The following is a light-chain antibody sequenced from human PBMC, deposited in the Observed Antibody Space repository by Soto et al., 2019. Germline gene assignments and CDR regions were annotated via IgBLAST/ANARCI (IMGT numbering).Light chain of an antibody. CDR3: QQSYSTPKT. J-gene: IGKJ1*01. V-gene: IGKV1-5*03. Sequence: DIQMTQSPSTLSGSVGDRVTITCRASQTISSWLAWYQQKPGKAPKLLIYKASTLKSGVPSRFSGSGSGTDFTLTISSLQPEDFATYYCQQSYSTPKTFGQGTKVDNK. CDR2: KAS. CDR1: QTISSW.